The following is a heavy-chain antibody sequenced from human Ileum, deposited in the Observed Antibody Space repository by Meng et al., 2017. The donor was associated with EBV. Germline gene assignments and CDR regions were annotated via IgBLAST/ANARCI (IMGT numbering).Heavy chain of an antibody. V-gene: IGHV4-4*02. CDR2: IFHVGTG. CDR1: VDSISSDRW. CDR3: AARVGGSYSGFDL. D-gene: IGHD1-26*01. Sequence: QGHLQESGPGLLKPSGTLSLTSAVSVDSISSDRWWGWVRQPPTKGPEWIGEIFHVGTGNYNPSLKSRVTISMDTSKNQISLGLTSVTAADTAVYYCAARVGGSYSGFDLWGQGTLVTVSS. J-gene: IGHJ4*02.